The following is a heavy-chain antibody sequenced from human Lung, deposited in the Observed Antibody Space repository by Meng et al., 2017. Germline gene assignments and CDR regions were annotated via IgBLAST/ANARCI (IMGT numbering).Heavy chain of an antibody. Sequence: QVQLVQSGAEVKTPGASVRLSCMASGYTFTNYAIHWVRQAPGQRLEWMGWITAGNGNTKYSQKFQGRVTIIRDTSASTVYMELSSLRSEDTAVYYCARGDQPWPHRFDPWGQGALVVASS. V-gene: IGHV1-3*01. CDR2: ITAGNGNT. D-gene: IGHD6-19*01. J-gene: IGHJ5*02. CDR1: GYTFTNYA. CDR3: ARGDQPWPHRFDP.